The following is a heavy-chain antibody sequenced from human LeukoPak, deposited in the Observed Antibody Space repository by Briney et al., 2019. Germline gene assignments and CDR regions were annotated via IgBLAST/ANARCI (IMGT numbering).Heavy chain of an antibody. CDR3: ARVWTGYDSRGYDSDYGMDV. D-gene: IGHD3-22*01. Sequence: ASVKVSCKASGYTFTGYYMHWVRQAPGQGLEWMGWINPNSGGTNYAQKFQGRVTMTRDTSISTAYMELSRLRSDDTAVYDCARVWTGYDSRGYDSDYGMDVWGQGTTVTVSS. CDR2: INPNSGGT. J-gene: IGHJ6*02. CDR1: GYTFTGYY. V-gene: IGHV1-2*02.